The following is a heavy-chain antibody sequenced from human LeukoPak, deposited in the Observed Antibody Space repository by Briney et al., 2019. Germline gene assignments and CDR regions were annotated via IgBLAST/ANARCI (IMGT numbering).Heavy chain of an antibody. Sequence: ASVKVSCKASGGTFTSYYMHWVRQAPGQGLEWMGIINPSGGSTSYAQKFQGRVTMTRDTSTSTVYMELSSLRSEDTAVYYCARGQNYDFWSGRYYFDYWGQGTLVTVSS. CDR2: INPSGGST. J-gene: IGHJ4*02. CDR1: GGTFTSYY. CDR3: ARGQNYDFWSGRYYFDY. D-gene: IGHD3-3*01. V-gene: IGHV1-46*01.